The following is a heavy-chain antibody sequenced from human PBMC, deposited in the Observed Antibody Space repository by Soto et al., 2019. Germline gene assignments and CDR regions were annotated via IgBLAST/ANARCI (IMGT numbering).Heavy chain of an antibody. J-gene: IGHJ5*02. D-gene: IGHD6-19*01. CDR1: GFNFDSYG. Sequence: HVQLVESGGGVVQPGRSLRLSCAVSGFNFDSYGMHWVRQAPGKGLEWVAVISYDGSHKASADSVKGRFAISRDNSKNILFLQMNSLRVEDTAVYYCAKDLVQTSSCPAAWDQGTLVTVSS. CDR2: ISYDGSHK. V-gene: IGHV3-30*18. CDR3: AKDLVQTSSCPAA.